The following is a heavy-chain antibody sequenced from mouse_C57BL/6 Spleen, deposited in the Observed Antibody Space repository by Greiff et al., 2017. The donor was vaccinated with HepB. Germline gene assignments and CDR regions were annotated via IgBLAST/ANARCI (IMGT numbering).Heavy chain of an antibody. CDR3: TRGLYYYGFDY. V-gene: IGHV6-6*01. D-gene: IGHD1-1*01. CDR2: IRNKANNHET. CDR1: GFTFSDAW. Sequence: EVKLQESGGGLVQPGGSMKLSCAASGFTFSDAWMDWVRQSPEKGLEWVAEIRNKANNHETYYAESVKGRFTISRDDSKSSVNLQMNSLRAEDTGIYFGTRGLYYYGFDYWGQGTTLTVSS. J-gene: IGHJ2*01.